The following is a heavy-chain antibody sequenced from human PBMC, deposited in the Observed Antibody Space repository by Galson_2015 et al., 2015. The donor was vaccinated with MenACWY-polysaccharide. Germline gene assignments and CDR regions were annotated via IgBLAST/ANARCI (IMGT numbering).Heavy chain of an antibody. Sequence: SLRLSCAASGFTFSSYWMHWVRQGPGKGLVWVSRIKSDGNSTSYADSVRGRFTISRDNAKNTLYLQMNSLRAEDTAIYYCARAGDCGSTSCYTDYWSQGTLVTVSS. CDR2: IKSDGNST. CDR3: ARAGDCGSTSCYTDY. CDR1: GFTFSSYW. V-gene: IGHV3-74*01. J-gene: IGHJ4*02. D-gene: IGHD2-2*02.